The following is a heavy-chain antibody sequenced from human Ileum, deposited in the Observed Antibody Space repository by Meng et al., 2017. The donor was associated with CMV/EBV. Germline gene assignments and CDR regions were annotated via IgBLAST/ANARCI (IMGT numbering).Heavy chain of an antibody. CDR1: GYTFTSYD. V-gene: IGHV1-69*05. CDR2: IIPIFDTA. CDR3: ASGLRSYDLLTYDHYYQMDV. Sequence: SVKVSCKASGYTFTSYDINWVRQATGQGLEWMGGIIPIFDTAKYAQKFQGRVTITTDESTSTVYMELSSLRSEDTAVYYCASGLRSYDLLTYDHYYQMDVWGQGTTVTVSS. D-gene: IGHD3-9*01. J-gene: IGHJ6*02.